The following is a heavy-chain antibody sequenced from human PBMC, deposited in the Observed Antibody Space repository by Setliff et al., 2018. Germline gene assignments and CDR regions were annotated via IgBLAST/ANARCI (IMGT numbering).Heavy chain of an antibody. CDR3: ARVRNTQNGFFDY. D-gene: IGHD1-1*01. CDR1: GGSISSGDYY. V-gene: IGHV4-30-4*08. J-gene: IGHJ4*03. Sequence: PSETLSLTCTVSGGSISSGDYYWSWIRQPPGKGLEWIGYIYYSGSTYYNPSLKSRVTISVDTSKNQLSLRLTSVTAADTAIYYCARVRNTQNGFFDYWGQGTTVTVSS. CDR2: IYYSGST.